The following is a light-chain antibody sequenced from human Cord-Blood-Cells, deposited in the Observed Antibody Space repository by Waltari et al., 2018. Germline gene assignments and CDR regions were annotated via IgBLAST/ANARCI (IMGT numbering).Light chain of an antibody. CDR1: QSISSW. CDR2: DAS. CDR3: QQYNSYSYT. Sequence: DIQMTQSPSTLSASVGDRVNITCRASQSISSWLAWYQQKPVKAPKLLSYDASSLESGVPSRFSGSGSGTEFTLTISSLQPDDFATYYGQQYNSYSYTFCQGTKLEIK. V-gene: IGKV1-5*01. J-gene: IGKJ2*01.